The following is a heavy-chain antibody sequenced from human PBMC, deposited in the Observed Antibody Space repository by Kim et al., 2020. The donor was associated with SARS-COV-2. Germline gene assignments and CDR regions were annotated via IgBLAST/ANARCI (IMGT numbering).Heavy chain of an antibody. V-gene: IGHV3-15*01. D-gene: IGHD6-13*01. J-gene: IGHJ4*02. CDR2: TT. CDR3: TTRISAAGRGY. Sequence: TTDYAAPGGGRFTVSRDDSKDMLYLQMNSLKTEDTAIYYCTTRISAAGRGYWGQGTLVTVSS.